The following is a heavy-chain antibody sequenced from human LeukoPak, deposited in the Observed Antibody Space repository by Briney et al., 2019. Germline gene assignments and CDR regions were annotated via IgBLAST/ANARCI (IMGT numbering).Heavy chain of an antibody. CDR3: ARYYYGSGSYYPYFDY. Sequence: GGSLRLSCAASGFTVSSNYMSWVRQAPGKGLEWVSVIYSGGSTYYADSVKGRFTISRDNSKNTLYLQMNSLRAEDTDVYYCARYYYGSGSYYPYFDYWGQGTLVTVSS. J-gene: IGHJ4*02. CDR2: IYSGGST. D-gene: IGHD3-10*01. CDR1: GFTVSSNY. V-gene: IGHV3-53*01.